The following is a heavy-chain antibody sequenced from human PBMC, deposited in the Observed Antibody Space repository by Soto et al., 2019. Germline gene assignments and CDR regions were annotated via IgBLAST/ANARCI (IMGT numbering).Heavy chain of an antibody. CDR2: INHSGST. J-gene: IGHJ5*02. CDR1: GLSFIGYY. D-gene: IGHD6-19*01. CDR3: ARDSSGWYWFDP. Sequence: LETLSLTCAFYGLSFIGYYWILIRQPPGKGLEWIGEINHSGSTNYNPSLKSRVTISVDTSKNQFSLKLSSVTAADTAVYYCARDSSGWYWFDPWGQGTLVTVSS. V-gene: IGHV4-34*01.